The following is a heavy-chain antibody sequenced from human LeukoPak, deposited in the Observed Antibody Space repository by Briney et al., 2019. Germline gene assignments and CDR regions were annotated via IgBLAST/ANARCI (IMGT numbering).Heavy chain of an antibody. J-gene: IGHJ5*02. CDR1: GGSFSGYY. V-gene: IGHV4-34*01. CDR2: INHSGST. Sequence: SETLSLTCPVYGGSFSGYYWSWIRQPPGKGLEWIGEINHSGSTNYNPSLKSRVTISADPSKNQFSLKLSFVTAADTAVYYRARGANPNNCSGWRNLFDPWGQGTLVTVSS. D-gene: IGHD6-25*01. CDR3: ARGANPNNCSGWRNLFDP.